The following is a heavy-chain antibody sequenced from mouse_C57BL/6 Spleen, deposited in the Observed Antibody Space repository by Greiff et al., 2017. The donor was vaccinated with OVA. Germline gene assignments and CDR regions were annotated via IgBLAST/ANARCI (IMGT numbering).Heavy chain of an antibody. Sequence: EVKLMESGGGLVQPGGSLSLSCAASGFTFTDYYMSWVRQPPGKALEWLGFIRNKANGYTTEYSASVKGRFTSFIDNTESILYLQMKAMRAEDSAANDSASRICDDYDWDMDDWGKGTSVTVSS. CDR1: GFTFTDYY. CDR2: IRNKANGYTT. V-gene: IGHV7-3*01. D-gene: IGHD2-4*01. J-gene: IGHJ4*01. CDR3: ASRICDDYDWDMDD.